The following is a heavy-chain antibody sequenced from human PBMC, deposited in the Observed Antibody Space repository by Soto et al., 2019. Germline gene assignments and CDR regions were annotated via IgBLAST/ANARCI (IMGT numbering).Heavy chain of an antibody. CDR3: ARYCSGGSCCSSHFDY. J-gene: IGHJ4*02. V-gene: IGHV4-31*03. Sequence: QVQLQESGPGLVKPSQTLSLTCTVSGCSISSGGYYWSWIRQHPWKGLEWIGYIYYSGSTYYNPSLKSGVNISVDTSKNQFSLKLSSVTAADTALYYCARYCSGGSCCSSHFDYWGQGTLVTVSS. D-gene: IGHD2-15*01. CDR2: IYYSGST. CDR1: GCSISSGGYY.